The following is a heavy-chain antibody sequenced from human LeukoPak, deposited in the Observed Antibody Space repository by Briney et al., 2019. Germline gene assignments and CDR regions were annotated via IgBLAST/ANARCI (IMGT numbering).Heavy chain of an antibody. Sequence: GASVKVSCKASGGTFSSYAISWVRHAPGQGLEWMGGIILIFGTANHAQKFQGRVTIAADESTSTAYMELSSLRSEDTTVYYCARSYGSGGYYYYGMDVWGQGTTVTVSS. J-gene: IGHJ6*02. CDR3: ARSYGSGGYYYYGMDV. V-gene: IGHV1-69*13. CDR2: IILIFGTA. CDR1: GGTFSSYA. D-gene: IGHD3-10*01.